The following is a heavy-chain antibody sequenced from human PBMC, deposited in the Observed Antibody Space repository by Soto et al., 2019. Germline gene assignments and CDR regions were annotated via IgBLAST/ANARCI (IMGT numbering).Heavy chain of an antibody. CDR1: GFTFSSYR. D-gene: IGHD2-2*01. Sequence: GGSLRLSCAASGFTFSSYRMNWVRQAPGKGLEWVSYISSASTSIYYADSVKGRFTISRDNAKNSLYLQMNSLRAEDTAVYYCASQLCYVLVPAARSYYYGMDVWGQGTTVTVSS. CDR2: ISSASTSI. CDR3: ASQLCYVLVPAARSYYYGMDV. J-gene: IGHJ6*02. V-gene: IGHV3-21*05.